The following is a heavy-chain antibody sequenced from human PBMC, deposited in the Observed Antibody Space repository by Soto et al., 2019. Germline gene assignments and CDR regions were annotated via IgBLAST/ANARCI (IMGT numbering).Heavy chain of an antibody. D-gene: IGHD4-17*01. CDR1: GFTFSSYG. CDR2: ISYDGSNK. Sequence: QVQLVESGGGVVQPGRSLRLSCAASGFTFSSYGMHWVRQAPGKGLEWVAVISYDGSNKYYADSVKGRFTISRDNSKNTLYLQMNSLRAEDTAVYYCAKGYGDYGSERNDFDYWGQGNLVTVSS. V-gene: IGHV3-30*18. CDR3: AKGYGDYGSERNDFDY. J-gene: IGHJ4*02.